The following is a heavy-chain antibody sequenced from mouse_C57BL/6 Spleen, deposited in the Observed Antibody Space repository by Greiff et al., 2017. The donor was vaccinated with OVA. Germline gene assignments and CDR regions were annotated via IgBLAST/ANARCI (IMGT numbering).Heavy chain of an antibody. CDR2: ISSGGSYT. V-gene: IGHV5-6*02. D-gene: IGHD1-1*01. CDR1: GFTFSSYG. J-gene: IGHJ4*01. CDR3: ARLVYYGSRDYAVDY. Sequence: DVKLVESGGDLVKPGGSLKLSCAASGFTFSSYGMSWVRQTPDKRLEWVATISSGGSYTYYPDSVKGRFTISRDNAKNTLYLQMSSLKSEDTAMYYCARLVYYGSRDYAVDYWDQGTSVTVSS.